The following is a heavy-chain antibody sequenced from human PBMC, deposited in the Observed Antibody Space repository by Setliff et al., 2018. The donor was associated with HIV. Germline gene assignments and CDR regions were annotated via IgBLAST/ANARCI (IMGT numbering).Heavy chain of an antibody. CDR1: GGSISSGGYY. Sequence: PSETLSLTCTVSGGSISSGGYYWSWIRQHPGKGLEWIGYIYYGGSTYYNPSLKSRVTISIDASKNQFSLKLSSVTAADTAVYYCARGLVVVTDSDYDTNYYYYYYMDVWGKGTTVTVSS. CDR2: IYYGGST. J-gene: IGHJ6*03. CDR3: ARGLVVVTDSDYDTNYYYYYYMDV. D-gene: IGHD5-12*01. V-gene: IGHV4-31*03.